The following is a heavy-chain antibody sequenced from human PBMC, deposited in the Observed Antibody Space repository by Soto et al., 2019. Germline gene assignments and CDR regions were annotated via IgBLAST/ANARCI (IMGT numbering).Heavy chain of an antibody. V-gene: IGHV5-10-1*01. CDR1: GYSFTSYW. Sequence: GESLKISCKGSGYSFTSYWISWVRQMPGKGLEWMGRIDPSDSYTNYSPSFQGHVTISADKSISTAYLQWSSLKASDTAMYYCARRTSSGWTSGYYYGMDVWGQGTTVTVSS. J-gene: IGHJ6*02. CDR3: ARRTSSGWTSGYYYGMDV. CDR2: IDPSDSYT. D-gene: IGHD6-19*01.